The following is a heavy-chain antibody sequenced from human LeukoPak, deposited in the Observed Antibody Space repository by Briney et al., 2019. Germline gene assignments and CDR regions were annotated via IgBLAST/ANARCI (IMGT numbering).Heavy chain of an antibody. J-gene: IGHJ4*02. D-gene: IGHD2-8*01. CDR3: ASPLRGY. V-gene: IGHV3-30-3*01. CDR2: ISYDGSNK. Sequence: GGSLRLSCAASGFTFSSYAMHWVRQAPGKGLEWVAVISYDGSNKYYADSVKGRFTISRDNSKNTPYLQMNSLRAEDTAVYYCASPLRGYWGQGTLVTVSS. CDR1: GFTFSSYA.